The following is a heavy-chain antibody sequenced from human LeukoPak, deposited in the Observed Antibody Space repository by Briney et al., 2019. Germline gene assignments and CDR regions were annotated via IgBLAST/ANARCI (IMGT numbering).Heavy chain of an antibody. CDR1: GFPFSRHA. J-gene: IGHJ3*02. CDR2: ISYDGDNK. D-gene: IGHD6-19*01. Sequence: PGRSLRLSCAASGFPFSRHAMHWIRQAPGKGLEWVAVISYDGDNKYYADSVKGRFTISRDNSKYTLYLQMNSLRADDTAVYYCARSYSCGLTASDIWGQGTMITVSS. V-gene: IGHV3-30-3*01. CDR3: ARSYSCGLTASDI.